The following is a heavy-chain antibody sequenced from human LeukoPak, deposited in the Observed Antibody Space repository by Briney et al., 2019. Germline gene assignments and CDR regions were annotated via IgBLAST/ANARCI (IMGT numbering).Heavy chain of an antibody. Sequence: GGSLRLSCAGSGFIFNNYAMHWVRHPPGKGLEWVSGISWNSGSIDYADSVKGRFTISRDNAKNSLYLQMNSLRVEDTAFYYCARDNRRHYASGPNPDSLHWGQGALVTVSS. CDR2: ISWNSGSI. J-gene: IGHJ4*02. D-gene: IGHD2-2*01. CDR3: ARDNRRHYASGPNPDSLH. CDR1: GFIFNNYA. V-gene: IGHV3-9*01.